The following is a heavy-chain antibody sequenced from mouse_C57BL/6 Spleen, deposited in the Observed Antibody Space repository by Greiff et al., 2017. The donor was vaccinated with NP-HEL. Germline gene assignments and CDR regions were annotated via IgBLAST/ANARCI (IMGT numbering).Heavy chain of an antibody. CDR1: GYTFTSYW. CDR2: INPSSGYT. CDR3: ARGGAIYQGYYFDA. J-gene: IGHJ2*01. Sequence: VQLQQSGAELAKPGASVKLSCKASGYTFTSYWMHWVNQRPGQGLEWIGYINPSSGYTKYNQKFKDQATLTADKSSSTAYMQLSSLTYEDSAVYYCARGGAIYQGYYFDAWGTGTTLTVSS. V-gene: IGHV1-7*01. D-gene: IGHD2-1*01.